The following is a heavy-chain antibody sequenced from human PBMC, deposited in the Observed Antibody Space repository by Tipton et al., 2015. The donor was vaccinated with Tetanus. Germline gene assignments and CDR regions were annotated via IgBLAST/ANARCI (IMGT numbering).Heavy chain of an antibody. Sequence: SLRLSCAASGFTFSSYNMNWVRQAPGKGLEWVSYITTTSDTIYYADSVKGRFAISRDNSKDTMYLQMNSLRAEDTAIYYCAKDLRGPEAGTWYFDLWGRGTLVTVSS. CDR1: GFTFSSYN. CDR3: AKDLRGPEAGTWYFDL. J-gene: IGHJ2*01. CDR2: ITTTSDTI. V-gene: IGHV3-48*01. D-gene: IGHD6-19*01.